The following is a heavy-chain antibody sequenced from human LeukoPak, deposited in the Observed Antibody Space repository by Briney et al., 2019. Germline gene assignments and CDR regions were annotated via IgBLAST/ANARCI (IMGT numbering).Heavy chain of an antibody. V-gene: IGHV1-69*13. CDR1: GGTFSSHA. J-gene: IGHJ5*02. CDR3: ARTYDILTGFNWFDP. D-gene: IGHD3-9*01. Sequence: ASVKVSCKASGGTFSSHAISWVRQAPGQGLEWMGGIIPIFGTANYAQKFQGRVTITADESTSTAYMELSSLRSEDTAVYYCARTYDILTGFNWFDPWGQGTLVTVSS. CDR2: IIPIFGTA.